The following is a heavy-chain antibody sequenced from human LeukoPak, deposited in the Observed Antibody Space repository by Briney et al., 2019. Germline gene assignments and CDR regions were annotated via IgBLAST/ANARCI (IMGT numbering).Heavy chain of an antibody. V-gene: IGHV1-18*01. CDR1: GYTFTSYG. CDR3: ARDAPVLTGYYPDLYYYGMDV. D-gene: IGHD3-9*01. Sequence: ASVKVSCKASGYTFTSYGISWVRQAPGQGLEWMGWISAYNGNTNYAQKPQGRVTMTTDTSTSTAYMELRSLRSDDTAVYYCARDAPVLTGYYPDLYYYGMDVWGQGTTVTVSS. J-gene: IGHJ6*02. CDR2: ISAYNGNT.